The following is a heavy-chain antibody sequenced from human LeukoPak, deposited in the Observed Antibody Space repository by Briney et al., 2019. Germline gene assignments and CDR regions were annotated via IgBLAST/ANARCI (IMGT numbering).Heavy chain of an antibody. Sequence: PGGSLRLSCAASGFTFSSYSMNWVRQAPGKGLEWVSSISSSSSYIYYADSVKGRFTISRDNAKDSLYLQMNSLRAEDTAVYYCARARNGGPDYWGQGTLVTVSS. V-gene: IGHV3-21*01. CDR2: ISSSSSYI. D-gene: IGHD4-23*01. CDR1: GFTFSSYS. J-gene: IGHJ4*02. CDR3: ARARNGGPDY.